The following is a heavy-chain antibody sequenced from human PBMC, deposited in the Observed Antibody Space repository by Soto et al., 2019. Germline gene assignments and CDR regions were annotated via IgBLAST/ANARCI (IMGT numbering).Heavy chain of an antibody. V-gene: IGHV3-30*18. J-gene: IGHJ4*02. CDR1: GFTFSSYG. CDR3: AKGCHVVYSYFFLDY. Sequence: PGGSLRLSCAASGFTFSSYGMHWVRQAPGKGLEWVAVISYDGSNKYYADSVKGRFTISRDNSKNTLYLQMNSLRAEDTAVYYCAKGCHVVYSYFFLDYWGQGALVSVSS. D-gene: IGHD4-4*01. CDR2: ISYDGSNK.